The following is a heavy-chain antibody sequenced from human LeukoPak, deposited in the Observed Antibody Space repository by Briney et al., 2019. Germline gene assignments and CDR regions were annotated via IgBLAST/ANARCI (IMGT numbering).Heavy chain of an antibody. D-gene: IGHD2-15*01. V-gene: IGHV5-51*01. J-gene: IGHJ6*02. CDR2: IYPGDSDT. Sequence: PGESLKTSFKGSGYRFTSYWIGWVRPMPGKGGEWMGIIYPGDSDTRYSPSFQGQVTISADKSISTAYLQWSSLKASDTAMYYCARSQGYCSGGSCHYYYYGMDVWGQGTTVTVSS. CDR1: GYRFTSYW. CDR3: ARSQGYCSGGSCHYYYYGMDV.